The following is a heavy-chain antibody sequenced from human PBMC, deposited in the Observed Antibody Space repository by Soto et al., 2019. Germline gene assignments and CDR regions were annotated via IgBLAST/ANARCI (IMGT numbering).Heavy chain of an antibody. D-gene: IGHD6-13*01. CDR1: GFTFSSYW. CDR2: IKQDGSEK. J-gene: IGHJ4*02. CDR3: ASSSSSWYGEFDY. Sequence: GSLRLSCAASGFTFSSYWMSWVRQAPGKGLEWVANIKQDGSEKYYVDSVKGRFTISRDNAKNSLYLQMNSLRAEDTAVYYCASSSSSWYGEFDYWGQGTLVTVSS. V-gene: IGHV3-7*01.